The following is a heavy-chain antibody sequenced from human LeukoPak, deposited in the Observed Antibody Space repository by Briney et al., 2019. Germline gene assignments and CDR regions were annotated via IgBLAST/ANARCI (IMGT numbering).Heavy chain of an antibody. J-gene: IGHJ4*02. D-gene: IGHD5-24*01. CDR3: AKSGYNRFDY. V-gene: IGHV3-30*02. Sequence: PGGSLRLSCAASGFTFSTYGMHWVRQAPGKGLEWVSFIRYVGINKYYADSVKGRFTISRDNSKNTLYLQMNSLRAEDTAVYYCAKSGYNRFDYWGQGTLVTVSS. CDR2: IRYVGINK. CDR1: GFTFSTYG.